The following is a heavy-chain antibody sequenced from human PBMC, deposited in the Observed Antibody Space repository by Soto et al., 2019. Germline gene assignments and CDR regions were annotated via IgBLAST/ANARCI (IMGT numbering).Heavy chain of an antibody. V-gene: IGHV3-23*01. D-gene: IGHD2-21*01. J-gene: IGHJ4*02. CDR3: ARGRKYCGPFTCFQYFDY. CDR1: GFIFVNYA. Sequence: GGSLRLSCTTSGFIFVNYAMNWVRQAPGKGLERVSVISDNGGSTYYADSVKGRFTITRDYSKPTIYLHMDSLSPEDTAVYYCARGRKYCGPFTCFQYFDYWGQGTLVTVSS. CDR2: ISDNGGST.